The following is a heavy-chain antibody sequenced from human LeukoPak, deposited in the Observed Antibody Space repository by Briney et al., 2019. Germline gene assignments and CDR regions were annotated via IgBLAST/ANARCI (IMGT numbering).Heavy chain of an antibody. CDR3: ARVGYGDYAYGFFDY. CDR1: GGSVSSGSYY. Sequence: SETLSLTCIVSGGSVSSGSYYWSWIRQPPGKGLEWIGYIYNSVRTNYNPSLKSRVTISVDASKNQFSLKLTSVTAADTAVYYCARVGYGDYAYGFFDYWGQGNLVTVSS. CDR2: IYNSVRT. D-gene: IGHD4-17*01. J-gene: IGHJ4*02. V-gene: IGHV4-61*01.